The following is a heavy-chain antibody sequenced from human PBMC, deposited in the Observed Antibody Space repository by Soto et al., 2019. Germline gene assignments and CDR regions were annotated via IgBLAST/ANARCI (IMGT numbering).Heavy chain of an antibody. Sequence: HPGGSLRLSCTASGFTFGDYAMSWVRQAPGKGLEWVGFIRSKAYGGTTEYAASVKGRFTISRDDSKSIAYLQMNSLKTEDTAVYYCKGYSGYDHYYYYYGMDVWGQGTTVTVSS. J-gene: IGHJ6*02. D-gene: IGHD5-12*01. CDR1: GFTFGDYA. CDR2: IRSKAYGGTT. CDR3: KGYSGYDHYYYYYGMDV. V-gene: IGHV3-49*04.